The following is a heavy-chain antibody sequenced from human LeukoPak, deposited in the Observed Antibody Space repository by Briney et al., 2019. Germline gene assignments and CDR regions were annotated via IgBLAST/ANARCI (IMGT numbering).Heavy chain of an antibody. CDR2: ISSSGSAI. J-gene: IGHJ4*02. D-gene: IGHD2-15*01. V-gene: IGHV3-48*01. CDR3: VRVKGSYFDY. CDR1: GFPLSSYS. Sequence: GGSPRLSCAASGFPLSSYSINWVRQAPGKGLEWVSYISSSGSAIFYVDSVKGRFTVSRDNAKNSLFLQMNSPRAEDTAVYYCVRVKGSYFDYWGQGALVTVSS.